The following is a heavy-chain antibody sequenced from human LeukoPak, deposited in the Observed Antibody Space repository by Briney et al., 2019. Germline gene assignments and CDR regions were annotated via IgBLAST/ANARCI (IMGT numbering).Heavy chain of an antibody. CDR3: ARGDTIFGVVNHPDRYYYYYMDV. J-gene: IGHJ6*03. Sequence: ASVKVSCKASGGTFSSYAISWVRQAPGQGLEWMGWMNPNSGNTGYAQKFQGRVTITRNTSISTAYMELSSLRSEDTAVYYCARGDTIFGVVNHPDRYYYYYMDVWGKGTTVTVSS. CDR2: MNPNSGNT. CDR1: GGTFSSYA. V-gene: IGHV1-8*03. D-gene: IGHD3-3*01.